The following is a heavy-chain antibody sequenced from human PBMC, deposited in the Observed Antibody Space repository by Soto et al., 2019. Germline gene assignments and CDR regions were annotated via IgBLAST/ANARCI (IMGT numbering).Heavy chain of an antibody. V-gene: IGHV4-34*01. J-gene: IGHJ5*02. Sequence: QVQLQQWGDGLLKPSETLSLTCAVYGGSFSSYYWNWIRQSPGKGLEWMGDINRIGSANYNPSRTGRVTMSVDSSKNPFYLRLTSVTAADTAMYYCARGGVDMIRGITGKRTWLDPWGQGTLVIVS. CDR1: GGSFSSYY. CDR2: INRIGSA. CDR3: ARGGVDMIRGITGKRTWLDP. D-gene: IGHD3-10*01.